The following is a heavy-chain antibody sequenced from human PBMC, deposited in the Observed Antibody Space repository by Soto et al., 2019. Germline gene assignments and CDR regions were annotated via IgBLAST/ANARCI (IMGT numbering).Heavy chain of an antibody. J-gene: IGHJ4*02. CDR3: AKGSGWVDY. CDR2: MNPNSGNT. V-gene: IGHV1-8*01. CDR1: GYTFTSYD. Sequence: ASVKVSCKASGYTFTSYDINWVRQATGQGLEWMGWMNPNSGNTGYAQKFQGRFTIFRDNSKNTLYLQMNSLTAEDTAIYYCAKGSGWVDYWGQGTPVTVSS. D-gene: IGHD6-19*01.